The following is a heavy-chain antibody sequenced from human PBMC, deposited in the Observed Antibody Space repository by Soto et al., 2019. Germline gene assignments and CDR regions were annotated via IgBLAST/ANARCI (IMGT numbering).Heavy chain of an antibody. Sequence: EVQLVESGGGLVQPGGSLRLSCAASGFTFSGYWMSWVRQAPGKGLEWVANIKQGGSEKYYVDSVKGRFTVSRDNAKHSLYLKMNSLRAEDTALYYCATVKSLSLQDWGQGPPVTVSS. J-gene: IGHJ4*02. V-gene: IGHV3-7*05. CDR1: GFTFSGYW. CDR3: ATVKSLSLQD. CDR2: IKQGGSEK.